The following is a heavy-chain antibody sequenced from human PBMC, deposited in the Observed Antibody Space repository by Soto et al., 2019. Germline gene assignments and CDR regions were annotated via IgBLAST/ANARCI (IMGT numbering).Heavy chain of an antibody. CDR3: ARSRIVSGSYYRSDFGY. CDR1: GYTFTSYG. J-gene: IGHJ4*02. Sequence: ASVKVSCKASGYTFTSYGISWVRQAPGQGLEWMGWISAYNGNTNYAQKLQGRVTMTTDTSTSTAYMELRSLRSDDTAVYYCARSRIVSGSYYRSDFGYWGQGTLVTVSS. CDR2: ISAYNGNT. V-gene: IGHV1-18*01. D-gene: IGHD1-26*01.